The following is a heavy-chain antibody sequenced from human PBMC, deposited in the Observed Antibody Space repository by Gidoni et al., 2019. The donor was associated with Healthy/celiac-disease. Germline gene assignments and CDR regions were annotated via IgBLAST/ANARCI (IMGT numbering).Heavy chain of an antibody. Sequence: QVQLVQSGAEVKKPGSSVKVSCKASGRTFSSYAISWVRQAPGQGLEWMGGIIPIFGTANYAQKFQGRVTITADESTSTAYMELSSLRSEDTAVYYCARADCSSTSCYTRRIDYWGQGTLVTVSS. CDR1: GRTFSSYA. CDR3: ARADCSSTSCYTRRIDY. CDR2: IIPIFGTA. J-gene: IGHJ4*02. D-gene: IGHD2-2*02. V-gene: IGHV1-69*01.